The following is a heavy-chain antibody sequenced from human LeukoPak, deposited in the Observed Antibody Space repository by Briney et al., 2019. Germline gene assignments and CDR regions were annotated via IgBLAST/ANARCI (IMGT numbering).Heavy chain of an antibody. CDR3: ARDSEDSSGYPFFDY. D-gene: IGHD3-22*01. J-gene: IGHJ4*02. Sequence: PGGSLRLSCAASGFTFSSYEMYWVRQAPGKGLEWVSYISSSGSTIYYADSVKGRFTISRDNAKNSLYLQMNSLRAEDTAVYYCARDSEDSSGYPFFDYWGQGTLVTVSS. CDR2: ISSSGSTI. V-gene: IGHV3-48*03. CDR1: GFTFSSYE.